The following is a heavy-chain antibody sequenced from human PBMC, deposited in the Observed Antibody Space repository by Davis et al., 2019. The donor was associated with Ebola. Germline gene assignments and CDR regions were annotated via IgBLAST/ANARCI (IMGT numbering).Heavy chain of an antibody. CDR3: ATKALMDV. CDR1: GFTFSSYS. CDR2: ISSSSSYI. Sequence: GESLKISCAASGFTFSSYSMNWVRQAPGKGLEWVSSISSSSSYIYYADSVKGRLTISRDNAKNSLYLQMNSLRAEDTAVYYCATKALMDVWGQGTTVTVSS. J-gene: IGHJ6*02. V-gene: IGHV3-21*01.